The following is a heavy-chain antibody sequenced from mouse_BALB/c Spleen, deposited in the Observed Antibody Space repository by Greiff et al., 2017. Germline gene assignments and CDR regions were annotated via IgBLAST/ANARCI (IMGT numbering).Heavy chain of an antibody. D-gene: IGHD2-14*01. CDR1: GFTFNTYA. CDR3: VREEGNYAMDY. Sequence: EVKLVESGGGLVQPKGSLKLSCAASGFTFNTYAMHWVCQAPGKGLEWVARIRSKSNNYATYYADSVKDRFTISRDDSQSMLYLQMNNLKTEDTAMYYCVREEGNYAMDYWGQGTSVTVSS. J-gene: IGHJ4*01. V-gene: IGHV10-3*03. CDR2: IRSKSNNYAT.